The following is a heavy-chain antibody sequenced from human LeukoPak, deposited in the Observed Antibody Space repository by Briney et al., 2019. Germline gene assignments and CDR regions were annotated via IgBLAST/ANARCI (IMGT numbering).Heavy chain of an antibody. D-gene: IGHD3-3*01. Sequence: SETLSLTCTVSGDSINSGGHYWTWIRRHPGKGPECIGHIYYSGSPSYNPSLKSRVTISMDTSKNQFSLKLSSVTAADTAVYYCARGGMSADPFDVWGQGTMVTVSS. J-gene: IGHJ3*01. CDR2: IYYSGSP. CDR3: ARGGMSADPFDV. CDR1: GDSINSGGHY. V-gene: IGHV4-31*03.